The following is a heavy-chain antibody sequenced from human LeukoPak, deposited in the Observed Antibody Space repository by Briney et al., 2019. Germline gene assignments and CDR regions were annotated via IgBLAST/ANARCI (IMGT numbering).Heavy chain of an antibody. V-gene: IGHV4-61*02. CDR3: AREVVPAAMTYYYYYYMDV. CDR1: GGSIRSGSYY. Sequence: SETLSLTCTVSGGSIRSGSYYWSWIRQPAGKGLECIGRIYTSGSTNYNPSLKSRVTISVDTSKNQFSLKLSSVTAADTAVYYCAREVVPAAMTYYYYYYMDVWGKGTTVTVSS. J-gene: IGHJ6*03. D-gene: IGHD2-2*01. CDR2: IYTSGST.